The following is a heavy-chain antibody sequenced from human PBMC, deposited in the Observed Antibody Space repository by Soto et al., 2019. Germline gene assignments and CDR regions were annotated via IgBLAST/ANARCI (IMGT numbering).Heavy chain of an antibody. Sequence: PGGSLRLSCAASVFTFNNSVMSWFRQAPGKGLEWVSGISSTGGGTYYADPVKGRFTISRDNSKNTLYLQMNNLRAGDTALYYCAKGHDIVVVPTVDYWGQGTLVTVSS. J-gene: IGHJ4*02. CDR3: AKGHDIVVVPTVDY. V-gene: IGHV3-23*01. CDR1: VFTFNNSV. D-gene: IGHD2-15*01. CDR2: ISSTGGGT.